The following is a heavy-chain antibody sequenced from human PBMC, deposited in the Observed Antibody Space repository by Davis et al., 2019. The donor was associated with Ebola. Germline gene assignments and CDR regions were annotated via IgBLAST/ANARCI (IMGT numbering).Heavy chain of an antibody. J-gene: IGHJ4*02. D-gene: IGHD6-19*01. CDR3: ARHVYSSGWEFDY. CDR1: GYSFTSYW. CDR2: IDPSDSYT. Sequence: GESLKTSCKGSGYSFTSYWISWVRQMPGKGLEWMGRIDPSDSYTNYSPSFQGHVTISADKSISTAYLQWSSLKASDTAMYYCARHVYSSGWEFDYWGQGTLVTVSS. V-gene: IGHV5-10-1*01.